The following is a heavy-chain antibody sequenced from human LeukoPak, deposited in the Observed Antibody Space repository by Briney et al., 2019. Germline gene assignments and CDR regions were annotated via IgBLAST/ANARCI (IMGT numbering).Heavy chain of an antibody. V-gene: IGHV4-31*03. CDR3: ARGGKKTAMVTS. Sequence: SETLSLTCTVSGGSISSGGYFWNWIRQLPGKGLEWIGYIYSSGSTYNPSLKSRVIISLDTSKNQFSLKLNSVTAADTAVYYCARGGKKTAMVTSWGQGTLVTVSS. D-gene: IGHD5-18*01. CDR1: GGSISSGGYF. CDR2: IYSSGST. J-gene: IGHJ4*02.